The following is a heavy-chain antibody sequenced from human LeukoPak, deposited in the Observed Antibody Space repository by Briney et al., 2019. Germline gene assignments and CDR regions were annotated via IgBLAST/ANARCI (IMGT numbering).Heavy chain of an antibody. D-gene: IGHD2-2*01. CDR2: IIPIFGTA. CDR3: ARDSCSSTSCERILHYYGMDV. J-gene: IGHJ6*02. V-gene: IGHV1-69*13. Sequence: SVKVSCKASGGTFSSCAISWVRQAPGQGLEWMGGIIPIFGTANYAQKFQGRVTITADESTSTAYMELSSLRSEDTAVYYCARDSCSSTSCERILHYYGMDVWGQGTTVTVSS. CDR1: GGTFSSCA.